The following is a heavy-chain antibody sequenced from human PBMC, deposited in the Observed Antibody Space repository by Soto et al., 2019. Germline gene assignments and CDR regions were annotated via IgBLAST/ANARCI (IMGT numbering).Heavy chain of an antibody. CDR3: ARGFTPNTVDYRMDG. J-gene: IGHJ6*02. Sequence: ASVKVSCKASGYTFTTYYIHWVRQAPGQGPEWMGVINPTGPSTSYAQKFQGRVTMTRDTSTNTIYMELRRLRSEDTAVYYCARGFTPNTVDYRMDGRGQGTTVTVSS. D-gene: IGHD2-15*01. CDR1: GYTFTTYY. V-gene: IGHV1-46*01. CDR2: INPTGPST.